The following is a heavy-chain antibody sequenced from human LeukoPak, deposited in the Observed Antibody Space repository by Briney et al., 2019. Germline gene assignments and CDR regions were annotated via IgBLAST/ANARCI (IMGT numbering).Heavy chain of an antibody. CDR3: AKQSDGDAFDI. CDR1: GFTFINYA. CDR2: ISGGGGTT. Sequence: GGSLKLSCAASGFTFINYAMNWVRQAPGKGLEWISRISGGGGTTYHTKSVKGRLTISRDNSKNTLYLEMNSLRVDDTAFYYCAKQSDGDAFDIWGQGTMVTVSS. V-gene: IGHV3-23*01. J-gene: IGHJ3*02.